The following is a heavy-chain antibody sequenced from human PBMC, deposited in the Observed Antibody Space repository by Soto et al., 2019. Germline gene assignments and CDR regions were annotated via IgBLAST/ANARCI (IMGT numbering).Heavy chain of an antibody. CDR3: ARAKISSDGGGYYYSFDM. D-gene: IGHD3-22*01. CDR1: GYTFTGYY. J-gene: IGHJ3*02. V-gene: IGHV1-2*04. CDR2: INPNSGGT. Sequence: QVQLVQSGAEVRKPGASVTVSCKAFGYTFTGYYIHWVRQAPGQGPEWMGWINPNSGGTKYSQKFQGWVNMTKDTSINTAYMKLRRLKSDDTAVYLCARAKISSDGGGYYYSFDMWGQGTMVTVSS.